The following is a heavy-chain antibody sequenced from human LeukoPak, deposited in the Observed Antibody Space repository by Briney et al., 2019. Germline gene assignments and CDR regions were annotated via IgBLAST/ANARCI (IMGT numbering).Heavy chain of an antibody. CDR2: INPNSGGT. CDR3: ANNPSYSDAFDI. CDR1: GYTLTELS. D-gene: IGHD1-26*01. Sequence: ASVKVSCKVSGYTLTELSMHWVRQAPGQGLEWMGWINPNSGGTNYAQKFQGRVTMTRDTSISTAYMELSRLRSDDTAVYYCANNPSYSDAFDIWGQGTMVTVSS. J-gene: IGHJ3*02. V-gene: IGHV1-2*02.